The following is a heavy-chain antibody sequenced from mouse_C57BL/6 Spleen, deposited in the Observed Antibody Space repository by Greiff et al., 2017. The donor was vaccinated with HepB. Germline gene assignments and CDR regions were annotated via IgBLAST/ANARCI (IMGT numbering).Heavy chain of an antibody. CDR3: TRESKSSIYYYGSSGYFDV. CDR2: IYPGNSDT. D-gene: IGHD1-1*01. CDR1: GYTFTSYW. V-gene: IGHV1-5*01. Sequence: EVQLQQSGTVLARPGASVKMSCKTSGYTFTSYWMHWVKQRPGQGLEWIGAIYPGNSDTSYNQKFKGKAKLTAVTSASTAYMELSSLTNEDSAVYYCTRESKSSIYYYGSSGYFDVWGTGTTVTVSS. J-gene: IGHJ1*03.